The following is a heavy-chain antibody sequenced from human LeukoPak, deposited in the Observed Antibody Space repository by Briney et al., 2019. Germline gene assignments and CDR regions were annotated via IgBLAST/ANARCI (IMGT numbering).Heavy chain of an antibody. J-gene: IGHJ4*02. V-gene: IGHV1-69*05. CDR2: IIPIFGTA. CDR3: AILLWFGESLPDY. CDR1: GGTFSSYA. D-gene: IGHD3-10*01. Sequence: SVKVSCKASGGTFSSYAISWVRQAPGQGLEWLGGIIPIFGTATYAQNFHGRVTITTHESTSTAYMELSSLRSEDTAVYYCAILLWFGESLPDYWGQGTLVTVSS.